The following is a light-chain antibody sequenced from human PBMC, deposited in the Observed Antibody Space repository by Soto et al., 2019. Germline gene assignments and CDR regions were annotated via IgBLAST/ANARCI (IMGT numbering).Light chain of an antibody. J-gene: IGLJ3*02. CDR1: SGHSSYA. CDR3: QTWDSPHGV. CDR2: VNSDGRH. Sequence: QLVLTQSPSASASPGASVKLTCTLSSGHSSYAIAWHQQQPEKGPRYLMKVNSDGRHTRGDGIPDRFSGSSSGAERYLTISSLQSEDEADYYCQTWDSPHGVFGGGTKVTVL. V-gene: IGLV4-69*01.